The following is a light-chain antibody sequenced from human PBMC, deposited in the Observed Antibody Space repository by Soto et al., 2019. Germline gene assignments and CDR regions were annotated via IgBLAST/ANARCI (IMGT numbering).Light chain of an antibody. V-gene: IGKV1-39*01. CDR3: QPSYSSPPLT. Sequence: RMTQSPSSLSASVGDRVTITCRASQSISSYLNWYQQKPGKAPKLLIYAASSLQSGVPSRFSGSGSGTDFTLTISSLQPEDFATYYCQPSYSSPPLTFGGGTQVDIK. CDR1: QSISSY. CDR2: AAS. J-gene: IGKJ4*01.